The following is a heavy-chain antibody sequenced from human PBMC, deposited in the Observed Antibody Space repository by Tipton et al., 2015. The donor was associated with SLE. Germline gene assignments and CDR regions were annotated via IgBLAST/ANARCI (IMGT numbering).Heavy chain of an antibody. CDR1: GYTFTSYY. D-gene: IGHD3-10*01. V-gene: IGHV1-46*01. J-gene: IGHJ4*02. CDR2: LNPSGGPT. CDR3: ARDQFYGSGGRHFYY. Sequence: QSGPEVKKPGASVKVACKAFGYTFTSYYIHWVRQAPGQGLEWMGILNPSGGPTSYAQKFQGRVNMTSDTSTSAVYMELSNLRSEDTAVYYCARDQFYGSGGRHFYYWGQGTLVTVSS.